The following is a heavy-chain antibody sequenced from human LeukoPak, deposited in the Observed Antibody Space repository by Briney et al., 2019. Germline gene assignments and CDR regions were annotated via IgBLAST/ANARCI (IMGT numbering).Heavy chain of an antibody. CDR2: IRSNGGSN. CDR1: RSTFSDYA. D-gene: IGHD4-11*01. CDR3: ARDPGAGPELTTLFLDY. Sequence: RVSRRLSCAASRSTFSDYAMHCVRQVPGKGLEYAGVIRSNGGSNYYAGSVKGRFTISGDNSKNTLYLQMGSLRAEDMAVYYCARDPGAGPELTTLFLDYWGQGTLVTVSS. V-gene: IGHV3-64*02. J-gene: IGHJ4*02.